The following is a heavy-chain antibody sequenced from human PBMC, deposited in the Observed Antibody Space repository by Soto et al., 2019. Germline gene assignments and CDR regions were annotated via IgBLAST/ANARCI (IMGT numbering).Heavy chain of an antibody. CDR1: GGSTSSGDYY. J-gene: IGHJ5*02. CDR2: IFYSVST. V-gene: IGHV4-30-4*01. CDR3: ARGITIFGVVISEWFDP. D-gene: IGHD3-3*01. Sequence: SETLSLTATVSGGSTSSGDYYWSWIRQPPGKGLEWIGYIFYSVSTYYNPSLKSRVTISVDTSKNQFSLKLSSVTAADTAVYYCARGITIFGVVISEWFDPWGQGTLVTVSS.